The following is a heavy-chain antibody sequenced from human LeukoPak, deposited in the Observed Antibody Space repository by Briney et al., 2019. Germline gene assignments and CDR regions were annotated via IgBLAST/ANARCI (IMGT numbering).Heavy chain of an antibody. J-gene: IGHJ6*02. CDR3: AARANFWSGFSFYYGMDV. V-gene: IGHV1-8*01. CDR2: MNPNSGNT. CDR1: GYTFTSYD. D-gene: IGHD3-3*01. Sequence: GASVKVSCKASGYTFTSYDINWVRQATGQGLEWMGWMNPNSGNTGYAQKFQGRVTMTRNTSISTAYMELSSLRSEDTAVYYCAARANFWSGFSFYYGMDVWGQGTTVTVSS.